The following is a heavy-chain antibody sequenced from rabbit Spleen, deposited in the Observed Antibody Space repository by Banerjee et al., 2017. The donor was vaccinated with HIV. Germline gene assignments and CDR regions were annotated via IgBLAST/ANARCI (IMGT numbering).Heavy chain of an antibody. D-gene: IGHD1-1*01. CDR1: GFPFDSGYV. Sequence: QEQLVESGGGLVQPEGSLTLTCTASGFPFDSGYVMCWVRQAPGKGLEWIACINAATAKPVYATWAKGRFTISRTSSTTVTLRMTSLTAADRATYFCARDLLGVIGWNFYLWGPGTLVTVS. V-gene: IGHV1S45*01. J-gene: IGHJ4*01. CDR3: ARDLLGVIGWNFYL. CDR2: INAATAKP.